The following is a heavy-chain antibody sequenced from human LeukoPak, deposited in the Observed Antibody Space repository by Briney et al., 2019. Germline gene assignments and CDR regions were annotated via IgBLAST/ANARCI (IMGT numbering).Heavy chain of an antibody. CDR3: ARGGYDFWSGYYKSFDY. CDR1: GFTFSSYA. D-gene: IGHD3-3*01. CDR2: ISSSGSTI. J-gene: IGHJ4*02. V-gene: IGHV3-48*04. Sequence: PGGSLRLSCAASGFTFSSYAMSWVRQAPGKGLEWVSYISSSGSTIYYADSVKGRFTISRDNAKNSLYLQMNSLRAEDTAVYYCARGGYDFWSGYYKSFDYWGQGTLVTVSS.